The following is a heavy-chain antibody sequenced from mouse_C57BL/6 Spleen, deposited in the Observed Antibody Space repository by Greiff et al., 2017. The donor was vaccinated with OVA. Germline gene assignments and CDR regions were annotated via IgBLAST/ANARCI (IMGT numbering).Heavy chain of an antibody. CDR1: GFTFSDYG. J-gene: IGHJ2*01. CDR2: ISSGSSTI. D-gene: IGHD2-2*01. CDR3: ARKWLNYFDY. V-gene: IGHV5-17*01. Sequence: DVQLQESGGGLVKPGGSLKLSCAASGFTFSDYGMHWVRQAPEKGLEWVAYISSGSSTIYYADTVKGRFTISRDNAKNTLFLQMTSLRSEDTAMYYCARKWLNYFDYWGQGTTLTVSS.